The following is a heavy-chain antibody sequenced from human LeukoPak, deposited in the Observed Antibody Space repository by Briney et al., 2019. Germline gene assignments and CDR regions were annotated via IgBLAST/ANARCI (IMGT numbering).Heavy chain of an antibody. V-gene: IGHV4-59*08. CDR1: GGSISSYY. CDR2: ISDIGRI. J-gene: IGHJ4*02. D-gene: IGHD2/OR15-2a*01. Sequence: SETLSLTCTVSGGSISSYYWSWIRQPPGKGLEWIAYISDIGRINYNPSLKSRVTISLDTSKNQFSLKLSSVTAADTAVYYCAGHHPRNTVDFWGQGTLVTVSS. CDR3: AGHHPRNTVDF.